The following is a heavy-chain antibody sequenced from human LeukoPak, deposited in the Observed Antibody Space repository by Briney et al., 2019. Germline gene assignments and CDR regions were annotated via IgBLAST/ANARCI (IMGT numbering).Heavy chain of an antibody. CDR3: TRLPYCSGGSCYSNSDY. CDR2: IRSKANSYAT. V-gene: IGHV3-73*01. J-gene: IGHJ4*02. CDR1: GFTFSSYE. D-gene: IGHD2-15*01. Sequence: PGGSLRLSCAASGFTFSSYEMNWVRQASGKGLEWVGRIRSKANSYATAYAASVKGRFTISRDDSKNTAYLQMNSLKTEDTAVYYCTRLPYCSGGSCYSNSDYWGQGTLVTVSS.